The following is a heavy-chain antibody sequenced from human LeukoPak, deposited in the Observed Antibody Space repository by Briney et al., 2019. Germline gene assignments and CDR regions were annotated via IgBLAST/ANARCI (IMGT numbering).Heavy chain of an antibody. J-gene: IGHJ3*02. CDR2: IYYSGST. V-gene: IGHV4-59*01. CDR1: GGSISSYY. CDR3: ARDREYTYGFDI. Sequence: SETLSLTCTVSGGSISSYYWSWIRQPPGKGLEWIGYIYYSGSTNYNPSLKSRVTISVDTSKNQFSLKLSSVTAADTAVYYCARDREYTYGFDIWGQGTMVTVSS. D-gene: IGHD5-18*01.